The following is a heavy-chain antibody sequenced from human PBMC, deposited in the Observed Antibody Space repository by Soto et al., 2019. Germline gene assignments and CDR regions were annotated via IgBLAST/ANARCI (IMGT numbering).Heavy chain of an antibody. J-gene: IGHJ3*02. D-gene: IGHD6-19*01. CDR1: GYTLPELS. V-gene: IGHV1-24*01. Sequence: ASVKVSCKVSGYTLPELSMHWVRQAPGKGLEWMGGFDPEDGETIYAQKFQGRVTMTEDTSTDTAYMELSSLRSEDTAVYYCAACIAVAGSKADHAFDIWGQGTMVTVSS. CDR3: AACIAVAGSKADHAFDI. CDR2: FDPEDGET.